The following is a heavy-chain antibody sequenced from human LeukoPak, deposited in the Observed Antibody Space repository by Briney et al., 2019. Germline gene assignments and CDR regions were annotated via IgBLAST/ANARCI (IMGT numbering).Heavy chain of an antibody. CDR1: GYTFTNYF. CDR3: ARDLRGAVAGLDY. CDR2: INPSVPST. Sequence: ASVTVSCKTSGYTFTNYFVHWVRQAPGQGLEWMGVINPSVPSTNYAQKFQGRVTMTRDTSISTAYMELSRLRSDDTAVYYCARDLRGAVAGLDYWGQGTLVTVSS. J-gene: IGHJ4*02. V-gene: IGHV1-46*01. D-gene: IGHD6-19*01.